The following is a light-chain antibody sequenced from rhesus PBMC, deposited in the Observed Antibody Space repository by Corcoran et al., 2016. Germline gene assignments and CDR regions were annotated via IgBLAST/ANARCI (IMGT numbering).Light chain of an antibody. Sequence: VVMTQTPLSLPVTPGEPASISCRSSQSLLHSDGYTYLDWYLQKPGQSPQLLIYLGSNRASGVPDRCSGSGAGTDVTLKISRVEAEDVGVYYCMQGTQLPYSFGQGTKVESK. CDR2: LGS. CDR1: QSLLHSDGYTY. J-gene: IGKJ2*01. V-gene: IGKV2-78*01. CDR3: MQGTQLPYS.